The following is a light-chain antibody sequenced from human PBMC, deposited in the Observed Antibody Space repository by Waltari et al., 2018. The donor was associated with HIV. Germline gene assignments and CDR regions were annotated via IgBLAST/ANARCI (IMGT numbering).Light chain of an antibody. CDR3: QQYNNWPQT. CDR2: GAS. V-gene: IGKV3-15*01. Sequence: ENVMTQSPAPLSVSPGERATLSCRASQTINNNLAWYQQKPGQAHQLLIYGASTRAAGVPARFSGSGSGTECNLTITSLQSEDLAIYYCQQYNNWPQTFGQGTKVEIK. J-gene: IGKJ2*01. CDR1: QTINNN.